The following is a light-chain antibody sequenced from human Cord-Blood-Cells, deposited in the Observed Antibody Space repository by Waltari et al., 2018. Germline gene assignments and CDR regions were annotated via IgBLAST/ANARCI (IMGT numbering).Light chain of an antibody. CDR3: QQRSNWPQWT. CDR1: QSVSSY. J-gene: IGKJ1*01. Sequence: EIVLTQSPATLSLSPGERATLSCRASQSVSSYLAWYQQKPGQAPRLLIYDASNRATGIPARFSCSGSGTDFTLTISSLEPEDFAVYYCQQRSNWPQWTFGQGTKVEIK. CDR2: DAS. V-gene: IGKV3-11*01.